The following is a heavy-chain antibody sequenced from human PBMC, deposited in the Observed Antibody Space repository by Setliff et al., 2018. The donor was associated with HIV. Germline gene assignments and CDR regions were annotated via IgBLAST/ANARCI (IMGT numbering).Heavy chain of an antibody. J-gene: IGHJ1*01. D-gene: IGHD3-22*01. V-gene: IGHV4-34*01. CDR1: GGSLSGDY. Sequence: SETLSLTCAAYGGSLSGDYWSWIRQPPGKGLEWIGEINQSGSTNYNPSLKSRVIISVDTSKNQFSLKLRSVTAADTAVYYCARQWRDQYNSGVSTEYFQHWGLGTLVTVSS. CDR2: INQSGST. CDR3: ARQWRDQYNSGVSTEYFQH.